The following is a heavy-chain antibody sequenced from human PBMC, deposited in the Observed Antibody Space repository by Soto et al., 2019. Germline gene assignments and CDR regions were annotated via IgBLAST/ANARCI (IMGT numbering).Heavy chain of an antibody. Sequence: QVQLQESGPGLVKPSETLSLTCTVSGGSISSYYWSWIRQPPGKGLEWIGYIYYSGSTNCNPSLKGRVTMSVDEIKQLFYLKLSSVTAADTGGNYWGSDWGGLSCAMMGDGDAFDIWGQGTMVTVSS. J-gene: IGHJ3*02. CDR2: IYYSGST. V-gene: IGHV4-59*01. CDR1: GGSISSYY. CDR3: GSDWGGLSCAMMGDGDAFDI. D-gene: IGHD3-16*02.